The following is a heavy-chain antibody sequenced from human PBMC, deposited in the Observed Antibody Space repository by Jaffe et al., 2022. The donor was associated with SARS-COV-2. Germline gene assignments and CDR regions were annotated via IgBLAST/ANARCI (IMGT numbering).Heavy chain of an antibody. CDR2: ISAYNGNT. V-gene: IGHV1-18*01. Sequence: QVQLVQSGAEVKKPGASVKVSCKASGYTFTSYGISWVRQAPGQGLEWMGWISAYNGNTNYAQKLQGRVTMTTDTSTSTAYMELRSLRSDDTAVYYCARGPPTHLYSYGESSYYYGMDVWGQGTTVTVSS. CDR1: GYTFTSYG. CDR3: ARGPPTHLYSYGESSYYYGMDV. D-gene: IGHD5-18*01. J-gene: IGHJ6*02.